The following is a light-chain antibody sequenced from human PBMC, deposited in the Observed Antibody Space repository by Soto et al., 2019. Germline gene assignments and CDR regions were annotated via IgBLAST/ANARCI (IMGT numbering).Light chain of an antibody. J-gene: IGKJ1*01. CDR2: DAS. CDR3: QQRSKWQT. V-gene: IGKV3D-11*03. Sequence: TRSPCSLSSSLLGRFTITFRASHVIRNDLAWYQQKPGQAPRLLIHDASNRATGIPARFSGRGSGTDFTLTISSLEPEDFAVYYCQQRSKWQTFGQGTKVDIK. CDR1: HVIRND.